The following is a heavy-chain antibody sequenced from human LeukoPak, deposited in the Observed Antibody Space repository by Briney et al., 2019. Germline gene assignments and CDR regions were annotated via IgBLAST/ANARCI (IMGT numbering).Heavy chain of an antibody. CDR2: INHSGST. Sequence: SETLSLTCAVYGGSFSGYYWSWIRQPPGKGLEWIGEINHSGSTNYNPSLKSRVTISVDTSKNQYSLKLSSVTAADTAVYYCARGGVATIQDWGQGTLVTVSS. J-gene: IGHJ4*02. CDR1: GGSFSGYY. D-gene: IGHD5-12*01. CDR3: ARGGVATIQD. V-gene: IGHV4-34*01.